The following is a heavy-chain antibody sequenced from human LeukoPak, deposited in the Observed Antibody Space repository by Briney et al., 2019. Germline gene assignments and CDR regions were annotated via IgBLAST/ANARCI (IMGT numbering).Heavy chain of an antibody. V-gene: IGHV3-7*02. D-gene: IGHD3-10*01. CDR1: GFTFRNYW. CDR3: ARGVITMVRGVIINLEYFDY. J-gene: IGHJ4*02. Sequence: PGGSLRLSCAASGFTFRNYWMIWVRQAPGKGLEWLGNIKGDGSEKRYADSVRGRFTISRDNAQTSLYLQMNSLRAEDTAVYYCARGVITMVRGVIINLEYFDYWGQGTLVTVSS. CDR2: IKGDGSEK.